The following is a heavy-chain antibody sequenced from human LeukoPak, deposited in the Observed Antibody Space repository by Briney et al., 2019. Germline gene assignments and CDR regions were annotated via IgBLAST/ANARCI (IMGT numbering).Heavy chain of an antibody. D-gene: IGHD1-1*01. J-gene: IGHJ4*02. V-gene: IGHV3-64*02. CDR3: AREGGPTGLDY. CDR2: ISGNGGST. Sequence: PGGSLRLSCVTSGFTFRSYAMHWVRQAPGKGLEYVSAISGNGGSTNYADSVKGRFTISRDNSKNTLYLQMGSLRPDDMAVYYCAREGGPTGLDYWGQGTLVTVSS. CDR1: GFTFRSYA.